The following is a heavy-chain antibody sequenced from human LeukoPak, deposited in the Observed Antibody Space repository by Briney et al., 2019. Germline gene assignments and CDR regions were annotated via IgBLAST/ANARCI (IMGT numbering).Heavy chain of an antibody. CDR2: INPSGGST. D-gene: IGHD3-22*01. V-gene: IGHV1-46*01. J-gene: IGHJ4*02. CDR1: GYTFTSYY. CDR3: ARDCSGRDSSGYQDGFDY. Sequence: ASVKVSCKASGYTFTSYYMHWVRQAPGQGLEWMGIINPSGGSTSYAQKFQGRVTMTRDTSTSTVYMKLSSLRSEDTAVYYCARDCSGRDSSGYQDGFDYWGQGTLVTVSS.